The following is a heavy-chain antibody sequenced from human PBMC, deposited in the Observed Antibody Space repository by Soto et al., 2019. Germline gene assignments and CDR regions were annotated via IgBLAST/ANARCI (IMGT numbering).Heavy chain of an antibody. D-gene: IGHD5-12*01. CDR2: ISGSGVST. Sequence: GGSLRLSCAASGFTFSSYAMSWVRQASGKGLEWVSAISGSGVSTYYADSVKGRFTISRDNSKNTLYLQMSSLRSEDTAVYYCANIVEMATIHPTLTFDIWGQGTMVTVS. V-gene: IGHV3-23*01. CDR3: ANIVEMATIHPTLTFDI. J-gene: IGHJ3*02. CDR1: GFTFSSYA.